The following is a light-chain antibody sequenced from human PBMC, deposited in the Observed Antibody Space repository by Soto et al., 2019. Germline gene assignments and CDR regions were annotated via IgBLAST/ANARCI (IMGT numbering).Light chain of an antibody. V-gene: IGLV2-8*01. J-gene: IGLJ1*01. CDR3: SSYAGGNNAYV. CDR2: EVT. CDR1: SNDVGGYNY. Sequence: QSPLTQPPSASGSPGQSVTISCTGASNDVGGYNYVSWYQQHPGKAPKLMIYEVTKRPSGVPDRFSGSKSGNTASLTVSGLQPEDEADYYCSSYAGGNNAYVFGTGTKVTV.